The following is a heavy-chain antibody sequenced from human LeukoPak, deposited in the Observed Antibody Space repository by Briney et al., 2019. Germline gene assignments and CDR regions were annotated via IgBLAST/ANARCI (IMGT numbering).Heavy chain of an antibody. J-gene: IGHJ4*02. V-gene: IGHV1-2*02. Sequence: ASVKVSCKASGGTFSSYAISWVRQAPGQGLEWMGWINPNSGGTNYAQKFQGRVTMTRDTSISTAYMELSRLRSDDTAVYYCASGWFDYWGQGTLVTVSS. CDR1: GGTFSSYA. CDR2: INPNSGGT. CDR3: ASGWFDY. D-gene: IGHD2-15*01.